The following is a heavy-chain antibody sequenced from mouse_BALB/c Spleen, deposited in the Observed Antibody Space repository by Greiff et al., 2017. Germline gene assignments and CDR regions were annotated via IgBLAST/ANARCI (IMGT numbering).Heavy chain of an antibody. Sequence: EVKLVESGGGLVQPGGSRKLSCAASGFTFSSFGMHWVRQAPEKGLEWVAYISSGSSTIYYADTVKGRFTISRDNPKNTLLLQMTSLRSEDTAMYYCARAQSTMITTLDYWGQGTTLTVSS. J-gene: IGHJ2*01. CDR2: ISSGSSTI. D-gene: IGHD2-4*01. CDR3: ARAQSTMITTLDY. V-gene: IGHV5-17*02. CDR1: GFTFSSFG.